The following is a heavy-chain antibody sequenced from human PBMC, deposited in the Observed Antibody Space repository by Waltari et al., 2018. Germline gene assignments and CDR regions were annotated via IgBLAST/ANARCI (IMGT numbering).Heavy chain of an antibody. V-gene: IGHV3-21*01. J-gene: IGHJ3*02. Sequence: EVQLVESGGGLVKPGGSLRLSCAASGFTFSSYSMNWVRQAPGKGLEWVSSISSSSSYIYYADSVKGRFTISRDNAKNSLYLQMNSLRAEDTAVYYCARDLKLWFGELGAFDIWGQGTMVTVSS. CDR1: GFTFSSYS. CDR3: ARDLKLWFGELGAFDI. CDR2: ISSSSSYI. D-gene: IGHD3-10*01.